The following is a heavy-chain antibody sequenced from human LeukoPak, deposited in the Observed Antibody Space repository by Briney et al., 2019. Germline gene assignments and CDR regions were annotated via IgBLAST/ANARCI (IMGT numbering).Heavy chain of an antibody. CDR3: ARYPRSSWPRVAGFDY. D-gene: IGHD6-13*01. CDR2: IKQDGSEK. CDR1: GFTFSNYN. V-gene: IGHV3-7*01. Sequence: GGSLRLSCAASGFTFSNYNMNWVRQAPGKGLEWVANIKQDGSEKYYVDSVKGRFTISRDNAKNSLYLQMNSLRAEDTAVYYCARYPRSSWPRVAGFDYWGQGTLVTVSS. J-gene: IGHJ4*02.